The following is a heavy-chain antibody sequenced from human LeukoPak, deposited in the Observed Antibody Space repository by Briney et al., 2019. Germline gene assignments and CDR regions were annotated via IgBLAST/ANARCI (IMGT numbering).Heavy chain of an antibody. Sequence: SETLSLTCAVYGGSFSGYYWSWIRQPPGKGLEWIGEINHSGSTNYNPSLKSRVTISVDTSKNQFSLKLSSVTAEDTAVYYCARDLPTSPVAFDIWGQGTMVTVSS. CDR3: ARDLPTSPVAFDI. D-gene: IGHD2-2*01. V-gene: IGHV4-34*01. CDR1: GGSFSGYY. CDR2: INHSGST. J-gene: IGHJ3*02.